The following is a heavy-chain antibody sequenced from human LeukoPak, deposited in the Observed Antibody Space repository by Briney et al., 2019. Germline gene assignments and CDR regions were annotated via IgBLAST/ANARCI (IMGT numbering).Heavy chain of an antibody. V-gene: IGHV1-69*04. CDR3: ARESSGSAWFDP. CDR1: GGTFSSYA. Sequence: SVKVSCKASGGTFSSYAISWVRQAPGQGLEWMGRIIPILGIANYAQKFQGRVTITADKSTSTAYMELSSLRSEDTAVYYCARESSGSAWFDPWGQGTLVSVHS. J-gene: IGHJ5*02. D-gene: IGHD3-10*01. CDR2: IIPILGIA.